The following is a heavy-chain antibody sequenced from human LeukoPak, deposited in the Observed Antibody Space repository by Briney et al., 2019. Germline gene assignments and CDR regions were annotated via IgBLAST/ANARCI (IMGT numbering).Heavy chain of an antibody. CDR2: IYYSGST. CDR3: ARQYTMIVVVTNYYYMDV. CDR1: GGSISSGGHF. J-gene: IGHJ6*03. D-gene: IGHD3-22*01. Sequence: SQTLSLTCTVSGGSISSGGHFWSWIRQHPGKGLEWIGYIYYSGSTYYNPSLKSRVTISVDTSKNQFSLRLNSVTAADTAVYYCARQYTMIVVVTNYYYMDVWGKGTTVTVSS. V-gene: IGHV4-31*03.